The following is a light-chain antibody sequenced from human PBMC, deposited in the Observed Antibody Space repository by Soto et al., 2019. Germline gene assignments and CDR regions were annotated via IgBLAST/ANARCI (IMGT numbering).Light chain of an antibody. Sequence: EIVLTQSPGTLSLSPGERATLSCRASQNVDSKLAWYQHKPGQAPRLLIYDTSSRATGIPDRFSGSGSGTDFTLTISRLEPEDFAVYYCQQYGSSPITFGQGTRLEI. CDR1: QNVDSK. V-gene: IGKV3-20*01. CDR3: QQYGSSPIT. CDR2: DTS. J-gene: IGKJ5*01.